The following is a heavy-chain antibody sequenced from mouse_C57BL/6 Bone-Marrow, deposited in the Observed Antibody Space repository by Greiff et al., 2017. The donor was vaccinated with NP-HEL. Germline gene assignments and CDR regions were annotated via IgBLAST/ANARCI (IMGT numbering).Heavy chain of an antibody. CDR2: IRNKANGYTT. Sequence: EVQLVESGGGLVQPGGSLSLSCAASGFTFTDYYMSWVHQPPGKALEWLGFIRNKANGYTTEYSASVKGRFTISRDNSQSILYLQMNALRAEDSATYYCARYYYGSSPWFAYWGQGTLVTVSA. CDR1: GFTFTDYY. CDR3: ARYYYGSSPWFAY. J-gene: IGHJ3*01. D-gene: IGHD1-1*01. V-gene: IGHV7-3*01.